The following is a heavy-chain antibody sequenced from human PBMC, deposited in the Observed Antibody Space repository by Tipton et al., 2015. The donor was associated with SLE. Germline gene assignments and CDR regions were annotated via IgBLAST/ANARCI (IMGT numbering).Heavy chain of an antibody. CDR2: INPNSGAT. CDR1: GYTFTGYY. J-gene: IGHJ4*02. CDR3: ARDRYYDRKYYFDY. V-gene: IGHV1-2*04. Sequence: QAQLVQSGAEVKKPGASVKVSCKASGYTFTGYYIHWVRQAPGQGLEWMGWINPNSGATNYAQKFQGWVTMTRDTSITTAYMELSRLRSDDTAVYYCARDRYYDRKYYFDYWGQGTLVTVSS. D-gene: IGHD3-22*01.